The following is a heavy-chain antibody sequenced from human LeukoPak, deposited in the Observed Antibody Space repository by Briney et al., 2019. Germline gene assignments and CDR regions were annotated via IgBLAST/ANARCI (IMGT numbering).Heavy chain of an antibody. CDR1: GYSISSGYY. CDR2: IYHSGST. J-gene: IGHJ1*01. V-gene: IGHV4-38-2*02. D-gene: IGHD3-16*01. CDR3: VRDSGGHFQH. Sequence: SETLFLTCTVSGYSISSGYYWGWIRQPPGKGLEWIGSIYHSGSTYYNPSLKSRVTISVDTSKNQFSLKLSSVTAADTAVYYCVRDSGGHFQHWGQGTLVTVSS.